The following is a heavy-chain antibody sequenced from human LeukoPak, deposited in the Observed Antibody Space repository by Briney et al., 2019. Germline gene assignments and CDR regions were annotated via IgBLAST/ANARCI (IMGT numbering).Heavy chain of an antibody. D-gene: IGHD3-10*01. CDR1: GYTFTGYY. Sequence: GASVKVSCKASGYTFTGYYMHWVRQAPGQGLEWTGWINPNSGGTNYAQEFQGWVTMTRDTSISTAYMELSRLRSDDTAVYYCAREKGWVIGTMVRGVDYGMDVWGKGTTVTVSS. J-gene: IGHJ6*04. V-gene: IGHV1-2*04. CDR3: AREKGWVIGTMVRGVDYGMDV. CDR2: INPNSGGT.